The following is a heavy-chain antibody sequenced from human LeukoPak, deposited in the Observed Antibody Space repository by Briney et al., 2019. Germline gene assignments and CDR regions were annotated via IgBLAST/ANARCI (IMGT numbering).Heavy chain of an antibody. V-gene: IGHV3-30*02. D-gene: IGHD2-2*01. Sequence: GGSLRLSCAASGFTFSSYGMHWVRQAPGKGLEWVAFIRYDGSNKYYADSVKGRFTISRDNSKNTLYLQMNSLRAEDTAVYYCAKDIVVVPAAMPDYWGQGTLVTVPS. CDR3: AKDIVVVPAAMPDY. J-gene: IGHJ4*02. CDR1: GFTFSSYG. CDR2: IRYDGSNK.